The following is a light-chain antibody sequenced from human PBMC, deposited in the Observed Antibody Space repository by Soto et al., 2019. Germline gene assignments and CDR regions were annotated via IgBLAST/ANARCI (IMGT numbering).Light chain of an antibody. CDR3: QQYSSSAT. V-gene: IGKV3-15*01. Sequence: IVMTQSPATLSVSPGERATLSCRASQSLGGSLAWYQQKPGQAPRLLIYGASTRVTGIPARFSGSGSGTEFTLTISSLQPDDFATYYCQQYSSSATVGQGTKVDIK. CDR1: QSLGGS. J-gene: IGKJ1*01. CDR2: GAS.